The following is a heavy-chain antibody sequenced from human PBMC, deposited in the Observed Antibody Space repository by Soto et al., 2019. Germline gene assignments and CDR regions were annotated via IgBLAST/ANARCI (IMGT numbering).Heavy chain of an antibody. V-gene: IGHV4-61*08. CDR3: ATGIVVVVAATRYNWFDP. CDR1: GGSISSGGYY. D-gene: IGHD2-15*01. Sequence: SSETLSLTCTVSGGSISSGGYYWSWIRQHPGKGLEWIGYIYYSGSTNYNPSLKSRVTISVDTSKNQFSLKLSSVTAADTAVYYCATGIVVVVAATRYNWFDPWGQGTLVTVSS. CDR2: IYYSGST. J-gene: IGHJ5*02.